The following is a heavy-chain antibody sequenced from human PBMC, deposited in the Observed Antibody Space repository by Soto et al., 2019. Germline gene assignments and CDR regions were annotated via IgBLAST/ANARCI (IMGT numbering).Heavy chain of an antibody. CDR2: VSYSGNT. CDR1: GGSVSSGDYY. CDR3: AREEQWPNRGGAS. V-gene: IGHV4-61*08. D-gene: IGHD6-19*01. J-gene: IGHJ5*02. Sequence: QVQLQESGPGLVKPSETLSLTCTDSGGSVSSGDYYWSWIRQPPGKGLEWIGYVSYSGNTFYKASLRSRLTISVDTSKNQFSMRLSSVTAADTAVYFCAREEQWPNRGGASWGRGTLVTVSS.